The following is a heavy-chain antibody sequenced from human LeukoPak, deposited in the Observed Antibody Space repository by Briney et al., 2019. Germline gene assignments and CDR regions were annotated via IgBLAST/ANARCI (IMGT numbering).Heavy chain of an antibody. V-gene: IGHV3-7*03. J-gene: IGHJ2*01. CDR1: GFTVSNNY. CDR2: IKQDGSEK. Sequence: GGSLRLSCAASGFTVSNNYMSWVRQAPGKGLEWVANIKQDGSEKYYVDSVKGRFTISRDNAKSSLYLQMNSLRAEDTAVYYCARRYFDLWGRGTLVTVSS. CDR3: ARRYFDL.